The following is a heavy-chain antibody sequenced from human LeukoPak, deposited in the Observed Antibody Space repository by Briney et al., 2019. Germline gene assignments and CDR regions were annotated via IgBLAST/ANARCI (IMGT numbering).Heavy chain of an antibody. J-gene: IGHJ4*02. Sequence: HLGGSLRLSCAASGFTFSSYAMHCGRQAPGKVLEWVAVISYDGSNKYYADSVKGRFTISRDNSKNTLYLQMNSLRAEDTAVYYCARDDSGPEDYWGQGTLVTVSS. D-gene: IGHD3-10*01. CDR3: ARDDSGPEDY. V-gene: IGHV3-30*04. CDR2: ISYDGSNK. CDR1: GFTFSSYA.